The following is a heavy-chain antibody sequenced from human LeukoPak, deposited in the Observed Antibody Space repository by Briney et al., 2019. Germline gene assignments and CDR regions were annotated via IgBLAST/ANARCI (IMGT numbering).Heavy chain of an antibody. CDR3: ARDLRLGELSFAFDY. Sequence: SVKVSCKPSGGTFISYAISWVRQAPGQGVEWVGRVIPILGTANYAQNLQRRVTLHPDQSTSKAYMELSSLRSEDTAVYYCARDLRLGELSFAFDYWGQRSIASDSS. V-gene: IGHV1-69*13. CDR2: VIPILGTA. J-gene: IGHJ4*02. CDR1: GGTFISYA. D-gene: IGHD3-16*02.